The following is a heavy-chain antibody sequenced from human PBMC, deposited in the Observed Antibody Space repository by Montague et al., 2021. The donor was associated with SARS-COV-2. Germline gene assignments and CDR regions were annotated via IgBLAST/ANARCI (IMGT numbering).Heavy chain of an antibody. CDR2: ISGSGGST. J-gene: IGHJ4*02. CDR1: GFTFSSYA. D-gene: IGHD3-3*01. V-gene: IGHV3-23*01. Sequence: SLRLSCAASGFTFSSYAISLFRQAPVKGLEWVSAISGSGGSTYYSGSVKGRFTISRDNSKNTLYLQMNSLRAEDTAVYYCAKDRGGFLGYWGQGTLVTVSS. CDR3: AKDRGGFLGY.